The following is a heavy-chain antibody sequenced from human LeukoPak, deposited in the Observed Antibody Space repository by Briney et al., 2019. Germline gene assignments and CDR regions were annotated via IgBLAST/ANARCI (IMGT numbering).Heavy chain of an antibody. J-gene: IGHJ4*02. CDR2: ISRSSYI. Sequence: PGRSLRLSCAASGFTFSSYSMNWVRQAPGKGLEWDSSISRSSYIYYADSVKGRFTISRDNAKNSLYLQMNSLRAEDTAVYYCARDRGYCSSTSCYVRSGIDYWGQGTLVTVSS. D-gene: IGHD2-2*03. V-gene: IGHV3-21*01. CDR1: GFTFSSYS. CDR3: ARDRGYCSSTSCYVRSGIDY.